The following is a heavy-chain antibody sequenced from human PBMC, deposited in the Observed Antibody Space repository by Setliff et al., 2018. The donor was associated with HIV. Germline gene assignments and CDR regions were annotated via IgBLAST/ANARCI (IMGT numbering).Heavy chain of an antibody. V-gene: IGHV4-39*01. J-gene: IGHJ3*02. Sequence: SETLSLTCTVSGGSISVSSSYYWGWIRQPPGKGLEWIGNMFYSGGAYYNPSLKSRLTISVDTSKNQLSLKLSSVTAADTAVYYCAKRPGYGYPFHIWGQGTMVTVSS. CDR1: GGSISVSSSYY. D-gene: IGHD5-18*01. CDR2: MFYSGGA. CDR3: AKRPGYGYPFHI.